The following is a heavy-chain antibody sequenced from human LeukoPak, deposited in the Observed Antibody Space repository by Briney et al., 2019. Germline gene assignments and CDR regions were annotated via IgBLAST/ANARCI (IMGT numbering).Heavy chain of an antibody. CDR2: ISGSGGST. CDR1: GLTFSSYA. J-gene: IGHJ6*03. V-gene: IGHV3-23*01. Sequence: GGSLRLSCAASGLTFSSYAMSWVRQAPGKGLEWVSAISGSGGSTYYADSVKGRFTISRDNSKNTLYLQMNSLRAEDTAVYYCAKESSSSPYYYYYMDVWGKGTTVTVSS. CDR3: AKESSSSPYYYYYMDV. D-gene: IGHD6-6*01.